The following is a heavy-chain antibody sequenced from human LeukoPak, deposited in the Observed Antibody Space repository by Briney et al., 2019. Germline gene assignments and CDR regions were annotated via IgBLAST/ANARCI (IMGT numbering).Heavy chain of an antibody. Sequence: ESLKISCKGSGYSFTSYWIGWVRQMPGKGLEWIGIIYPGDSDTRYSPSFQGQVTISADKSISTAYLQWSSLKASDTAMYYCASRPLLSSAAAESPGAFDIWGQGTMVTVSS. V-gene: IGHV5-51*01. CDR2: IYPGDSDT. CDR3: ASRPLLSSAAAESPGAFDI. D-gene: IGHD6-13*01. J-gene: IGHJ3*02. CDR1: GYSFTSYW.